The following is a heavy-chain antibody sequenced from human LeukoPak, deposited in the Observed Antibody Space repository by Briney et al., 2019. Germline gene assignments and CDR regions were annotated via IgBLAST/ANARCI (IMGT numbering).Heavy chain of an antibody. Sequence: GGSLRLSCAASGLTFTSFAMSWVRQAPGKGLEWVSGISGSGGSTYHADSVKGRFTISRDNSKNTLYLQMNSLRAEDSAVYFCAKQPIIAARPSYFDYWGQGTLVTVSS. D-gene: IGHD6-6*01. J-gene: IGHJ4*02. CDR3: AKQPIIAARPSYFDY. CDR2: ISGSGGST. CDR1: GLTFTSFA. V-gene: IGHV3-23*01.